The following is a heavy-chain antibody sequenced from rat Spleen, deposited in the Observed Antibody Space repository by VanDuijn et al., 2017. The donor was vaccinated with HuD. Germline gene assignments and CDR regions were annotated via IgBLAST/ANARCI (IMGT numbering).Heavy chain of an antibody. V-gene: IGHV5-31*01. CDR3: TRGGGSNWDY. CDR2: ITNTGGST. Sequence: EVQLKESGPGLVQPSQTLSLTCTVSGFSLTDYSVHWVRQAPGKGLEWVASITNTGGSTYYPDSVKGRFTIPRDNAKSTLYLQMNSLRSEDTATYYCTRGGGSNWDYWGQGVMVTVSS. D-gene: IGHD1-5*01. CDR1: GFSLTDYS. J-gene: IGHJ2*01.